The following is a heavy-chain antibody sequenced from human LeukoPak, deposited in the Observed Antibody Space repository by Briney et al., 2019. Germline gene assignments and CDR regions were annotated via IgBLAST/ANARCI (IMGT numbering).Heavy chain of an antibody. D-gene: IGHD3-10*01. Sequence: GASVKVSCKASGYTFTGYYMHWVRQAPGQGLEWMGWINPNSGGTNYAQKFQGWATMTRDTSISTAYMELSRLRSDDTAVYYCARATTMVLNSAHFDYWGQGTLVTVSS. V-gene: IGHV1-2*04. CDR2: INPNSGGT. CDR1: GYTFTGYY. J-gene: IGHJ4*02. CDR3: ARATTMVLNSAHFDY.